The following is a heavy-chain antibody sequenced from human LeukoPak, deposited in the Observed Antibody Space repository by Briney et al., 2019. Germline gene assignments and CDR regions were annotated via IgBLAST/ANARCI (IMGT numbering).Heavy chain of an antibody. J-gene: IGHJ4*02. CDR1: GGSMSPYH. CDR2: IYCT. CDR3: ARAVSGRFDY. V-gene: IGHV4-59*08. Sequence: SETLSLTCTVSGGSMSPYHWGWIRQPPGKGLEWTGYIYCTNYNPSLKSRVTISVDTSKNQFSLKLSSVTAADTAIHYCARAVSGRFDYWGQGTLVTVSS. D-gene: IGHD6-19*01.